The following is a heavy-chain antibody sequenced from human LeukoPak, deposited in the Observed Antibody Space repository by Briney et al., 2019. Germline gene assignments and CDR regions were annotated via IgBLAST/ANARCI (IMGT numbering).Heavy chain of an antibody. CDR3: ARGYYGMDV. Sequence: ASVKVSCKASGYTFTDQYLYWARQTPGQGLEWMGWINPKTGDTDSAQNFQGRVTMTRDTSITTVYMELSSLTSDDTAVYYCARGYYGMDVWGQGTTVTVSS. CDR1: GYTFTDQY. CDR2: INPKTGDT. V-gene: IGHV1-2*02. J-gene: IGHJ6*02.